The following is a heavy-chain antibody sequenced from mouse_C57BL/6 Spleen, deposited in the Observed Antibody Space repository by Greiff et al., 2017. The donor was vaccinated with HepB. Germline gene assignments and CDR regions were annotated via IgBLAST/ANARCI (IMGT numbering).Heavy chain of an antibody. Sequence: QVQLQQPGAELVKPGASVKLSCKASGYTFTSYWMHWVKQRPGQGLEWMGMIHPNSDSTNNNEKLKSKATLTVDKSTSTAYMQLSILTSEDAAVYYCARARLPDVYYAMDYWGQGTSVTVSS. CDR2: IHPNSDST. CDR3: ARARLPDVYYAMDY. CDR1: GYTFTSYW. J-gene: IGHJ4*01. V-gene: IGHV1-64*01. D-gene: IGHD2-4*01.